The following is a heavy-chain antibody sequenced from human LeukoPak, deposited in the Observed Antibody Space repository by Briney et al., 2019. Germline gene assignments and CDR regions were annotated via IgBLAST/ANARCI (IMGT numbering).Heavy chain of an antibody. CDR2: IKSKTDGGTT. V-gene: IGHV3-15*01. CDR3: TTSYDILTGSLDY. D-gene: IGHD3-9*01. Sequence: GGSLRLSCAASGFTFSNAWTSWVRQAPGKGLEWVGRIKSKTDGGTTDYAAPVKGRFTISRDDSKNTLYLQMNSLKTEDTAVYYCTTSYDILTGSLDYWGQGTLVTVSS. CDR1: GFTFSNAW. J-gene: IGHJ4*02.